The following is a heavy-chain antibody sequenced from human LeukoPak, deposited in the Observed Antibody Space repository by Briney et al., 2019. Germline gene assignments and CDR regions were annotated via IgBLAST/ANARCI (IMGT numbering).Heavy chain of an antibody. J-gene: IGHJ4*02. D-gene: IGHD3-3*01. V-gene: IGHV4-59*12. CDR3: ARGGLRFLEWLSKPFDY. CDR2: IYSSGTT. CDR1: GGSISGYY. Sequence: SETLSLTCTVSGGSISGYYWSWIRQPPGEGLEWIGYIYSSGTTNYNPSLKSQITISVDTSKNQFSLKLSSVTAADTAVYYCARGGLRFLEWLSKPFDYWGQGTLVTVSS.